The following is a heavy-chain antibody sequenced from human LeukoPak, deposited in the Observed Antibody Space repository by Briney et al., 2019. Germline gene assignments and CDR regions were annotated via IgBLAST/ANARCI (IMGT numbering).Heavy chain of an antibody. CDR2: ISASNGNT. CDR1: GYTFTSYV. J-gene: IGHJ4*02. V-gene: IGHV1-18*01. CDR3: ARALSRGYSGYDYGLGY. D-gene: IGHD5-12*01. Sequence: ASVKVSCKASGYTFTSYVIHWVRQAPGQGLEWMGWISASNGNTNYAQKLQGRVTMTTETSTSTAYIELRSLRSDDTAVYYCARALSRGYSGYDYGLGYWGQGTLVTVSS.